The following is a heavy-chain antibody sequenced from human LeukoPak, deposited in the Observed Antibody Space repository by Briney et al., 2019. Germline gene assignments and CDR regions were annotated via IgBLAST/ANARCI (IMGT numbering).Heavy chain of an antibody. D-gene: IGHD2-2*02. Sequence: SETLSLTCAVSGGSISSSNWWSWVRQPPGKGLEWIGEIYHSGSTNYNPSLKSRVTISVDTSKSQFSLKLSSVTAADTAVYYCARLYAGTRPPDYWGQGTLVTVSS. CDR2: IYHSGST. CDR3: ARLYAGTRPPDY. CDR1: GGSISSSNW. V-gene: IGHV4-4*02. J-gene: IGHJ4*02.